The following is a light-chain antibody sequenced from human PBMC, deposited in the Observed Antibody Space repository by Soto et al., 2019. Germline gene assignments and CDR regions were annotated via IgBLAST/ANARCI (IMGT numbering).Light chain of an antibody. J-gene: IGLJ7*01. Sequence: QSVLTQPPSVSGAPGQRVTISCTGSSSNIGAGYDVYWYQQLPGTAPKLLIHGNNRRPSGVPARFSASKSGTSGSLVITGLQPEDEADYHCQSYDSSLSGAVFGGGTQLTVL. CDR3: QSYDSSLSGAV. CDR1: SSNIGAGYD. V-gene: IGLV1-40*01. CDR2: GNN.